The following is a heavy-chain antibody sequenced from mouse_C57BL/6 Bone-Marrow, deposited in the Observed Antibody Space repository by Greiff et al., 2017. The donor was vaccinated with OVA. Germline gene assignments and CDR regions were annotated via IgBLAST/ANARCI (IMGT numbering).Heavy chain of an antibody. CDR1: GYTFTSYW. Sequence: VQLQQSGTVLARPGASVKMSCKTSGYTFTSYWMHWVKQRPGQGLEWIGAIYPGNSDTSYNQKFKGKAKLTAVTSASTAYMELSSLTNEDSAVYYCTRSPYYGSSVFYLDYWGQGTTLTVSS. CDR2: IYPGNSDT. J-gene: IGHJ2*01. V-gene: IGHV1-5*01. D-gene: IGHD1-1*01. CDR3: TRSPYYGSSVFYLDY.